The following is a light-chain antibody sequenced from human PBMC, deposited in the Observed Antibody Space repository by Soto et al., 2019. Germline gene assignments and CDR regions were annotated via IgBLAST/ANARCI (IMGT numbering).Light chain of an antibody. CDR3: QQYNNWPLS. V-gene: IGKV3-15*01. J-gene: IGKJ4*01. CDR1: PRVSIN. CDR2: GAS. Sequence: EIVMTQSPATLSVSPGERATLSCRASPRVSINLAWYQQKPGQAPRLLIYGASTRATGIPARFSGSGSGTVFTLTISSLQSEDFAVYYCQQYNNWPLSFGGGTKVEI.